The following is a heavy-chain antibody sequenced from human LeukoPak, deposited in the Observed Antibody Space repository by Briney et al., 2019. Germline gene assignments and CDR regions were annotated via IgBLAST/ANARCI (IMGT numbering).Heavy chain of an antibody. CDR3: ARDSDYYDSSGYSYYFDY. V-gene: IGHV1-46*01. J-gene: IGHJ4*02. CDR2: INPSGGST. CDR1: GYTFTSYY. D-gene: IGHD3-22*01. Sequence: ASVKVSCKASGYTFTSYYMHWVRQAPGQGLEWMGIINPSGGSTNYAQKFQGRVTITADESTSTAYMELSSLRSEDTAVYYCARDSDYYDSSGYSYYFDYWGQGTLVTVSS.